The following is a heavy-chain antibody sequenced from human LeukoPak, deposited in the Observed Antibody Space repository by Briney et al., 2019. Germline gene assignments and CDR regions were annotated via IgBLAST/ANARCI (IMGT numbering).Heavy chain of an antibody. CDR1: GFTVSSNH. D-gene: IGHD1-1*01. J-gene: IGHJ4*02. V-gene: IGHV3-53*01. Sequence: GGSLRLSCAASGFTVSSNHMSWVRQAPGKALEWVSVIYSGGSTDYADSVKGRFTISRDNSKNTLYLQMNSLRAEDTAVYHCARGPAGYNWGQGTLVTVSS. CDR3: ARGPAGYN. CDR2: IYSGGST.